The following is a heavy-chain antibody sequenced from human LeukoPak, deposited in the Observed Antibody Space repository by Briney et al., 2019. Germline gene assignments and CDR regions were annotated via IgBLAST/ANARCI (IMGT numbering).Heavy chain of an antibody. J-gene: IGHJ6*03. CDR1: GYTFTSYY. Sequence: ASVKVSCKASGYTFTSYYMHWVRQAPGQGLEWMGIINPSGGSTSYAQKFQGRVTMTRDMSTSTVYMELSSLRSEDTAVYYCARDHCSGGSCYSIPFYYYYYMDVWGKGTTVTVSS. D-gene: IGHD2-15*01. CDR2: INPSGGST. CDR3: ARDHCSGGSCYSIPFYYYYYMDV. V-gene: IGHV1-46*01.